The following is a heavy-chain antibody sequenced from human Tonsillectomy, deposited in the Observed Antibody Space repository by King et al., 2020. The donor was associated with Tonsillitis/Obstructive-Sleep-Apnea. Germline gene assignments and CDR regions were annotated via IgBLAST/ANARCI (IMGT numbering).Heavy chain of an antibody. J-gene: IGHJ4*02. D-gene: IGHD1-26*01. CDR3: AKALDLLPLLDY. V-gene: IGHV3-43*02. Sequence: VQLVESGGGVVQPGGSLKLSCAASGFNLDDSAIHWVRQAPGKGLEWVSLISGDGLSTYYADSVKGRFTISRDNTKNSLCLQMSSLRTEDTALYYCAKALDLLPLLDYWGQGTLVTVSS. CDR1: GFNLDDSA. CDR2: ISGDGLST.